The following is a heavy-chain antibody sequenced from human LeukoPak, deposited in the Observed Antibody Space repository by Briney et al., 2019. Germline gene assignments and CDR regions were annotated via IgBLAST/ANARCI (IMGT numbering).Heavy chain of an antibody. CDR3: ASQLDYYDSSGQDY. J-gene: IGHJ4*02. CDR1: GDSIRGSNHY. D-gene: IGHD3-22*01. Sequence: SETLSLTCTVSGDSIRGSNHYWGWIRQPPGKGLEWIGSIFSSGTTYYNTSLKSRVTISLDMSKNQFSLKVTSITAADTAVYYCASQLDYYDSSGQDYWGQGTLVTVSS. V-gene: IGHV4-39*07. CDR2: IFSSGTT.